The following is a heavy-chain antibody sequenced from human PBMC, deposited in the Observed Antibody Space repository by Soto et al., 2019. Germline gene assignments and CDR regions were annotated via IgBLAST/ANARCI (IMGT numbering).Heavy chain of an antibody. J-gene: IGHJ5*02. Sequence: PSETLSLTCTVSGGSISSGGYYWSWIRQHPGKGLEWIGYIYYSGSTYYNPSLKSRVTISVDTSKNQFSLKLSSVTAADTAVYYCARASIIVVVTQGWFDPWGQGTLVTVSS. D-gene: IGHD3-22*01. CDR2: IYYSGST. CDR1: GGSISSGGYY. CDR3: ARASIIVVVTQGWFDP. V-gene: IGHV4-31*03.